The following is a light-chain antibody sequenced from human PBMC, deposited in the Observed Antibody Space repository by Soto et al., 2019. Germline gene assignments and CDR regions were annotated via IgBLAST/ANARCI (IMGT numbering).Light chain of an antibody. V-gene: IGLV2-8*01. CDR2: EVS. CDR1: SSDVGGYNY. J-gene: IGLJ1*01. Sequence: QSVLTQPPSASGSLGQSVTISCTGTSSDVGGYNYVSWYQQHPGKAPKLMIYEVSKRPSGVPDRFSGSKSGNTASLTVSGLQAEDEADYYCSSYAGSRYVFGTGTKLTVL. CDR3: SSYAGSRYV.